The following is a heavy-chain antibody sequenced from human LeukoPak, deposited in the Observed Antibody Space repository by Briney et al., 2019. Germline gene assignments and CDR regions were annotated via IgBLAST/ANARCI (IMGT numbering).Heavy chain of an antibody. Sequence: PGGSLRLSCAASGFTFSSYWMHWVRQAPGKGLVWVSRINNDGSSTSYADSVEGRFTISRDNAKNTLYLQMNSLRAEDTAVYYCVSSYCSGGSCYPASGYWGQGTLVTVSS. CDR2: INNDGSST. CDR1: GFTFSSYW. D-gene: IGHD2-15*01. V-gene: IGHV3-74*01. J-gene: IGHJ4*02. CDR3: VSSYCSGGSCYPASGY.